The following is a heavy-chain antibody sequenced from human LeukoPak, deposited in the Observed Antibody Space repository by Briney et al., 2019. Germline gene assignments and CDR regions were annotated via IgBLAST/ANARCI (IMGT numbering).Heavy chain of an antibody. J-gene: IGHJ4*02. Sequence: ASVKVSCTASGYTFTSYDINWVRQAPGQGLEWMGIINPSGGSTSYAQKFQGRVTMTRDTSTSTVYMELSSLRSEDTAVYYCASEDYGDYGSDYWGQGTLVTVSS. V-gene: IGHV1-46*01. CDR2: INPSGGST. CDR3: ASEDYGDYGSDY. CDR1: GYTFTSYD. D-gene: IGHD4-17*01.